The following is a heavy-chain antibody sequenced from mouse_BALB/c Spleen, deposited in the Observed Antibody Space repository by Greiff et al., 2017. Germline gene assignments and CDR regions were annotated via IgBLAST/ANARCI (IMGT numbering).Heavy chain of an antibody. V-gene: IGHV5-9-4*01. CDR1: GFTFSSYA. Sequence: EVQGVESGGGLVKPGGSLKLSCAASGFTFSSYAMSWVRQSPEKRLEWVAEISSGGSYTYYPDTVTGRFTISRDNAKNTLYLEMSSLRSEDTAMYYCARGAAKRYFDVWGAGTTVTVSS. CDR2: ISSGGSYT. D-gene: IGHD1-2*01. CDR3: ARGAAKRYFDV. J-gene: IGHJ1*01.